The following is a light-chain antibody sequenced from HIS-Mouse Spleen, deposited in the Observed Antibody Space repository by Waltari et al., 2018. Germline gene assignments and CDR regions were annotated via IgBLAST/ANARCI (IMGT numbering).Light chain of an antibody. Sequence: DIQMTQSPSTLSASVGDRVTITCRASQSISSWLAWYQQKPGKAPKLLIYKASSLESGVPSRFSGSGSGTEFILTISSLQPDDFATYYCQQYNSYSMYIFGQGTKLEIK. CDR3: QQYNSYSMYI. CDR2: KAS. J-gene: IGKJ2*01. CDR1: QSISSW. V-gene: IGKV1-5*03.